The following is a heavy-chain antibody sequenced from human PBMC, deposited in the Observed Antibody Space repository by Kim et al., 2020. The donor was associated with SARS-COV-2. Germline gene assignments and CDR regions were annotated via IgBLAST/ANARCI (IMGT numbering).Heavy chain of an antibody. CDR3: ATSGYSSSPLFDY. V-gene: IGHV5-51*01. J-gene: IGHJ4*02. D-gene: IGHD6-6*01. Sequence: SRPSSQGQVTISADKSISTAYLQWSSLKASDTAMYYCATSGYSSSPLFDYWGQGTLVTVSS.